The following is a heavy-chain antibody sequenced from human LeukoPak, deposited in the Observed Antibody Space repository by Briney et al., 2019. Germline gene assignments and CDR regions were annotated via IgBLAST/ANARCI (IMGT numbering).Heavy chain of an antibody. CDR2: ISSSSSYI. CDR3: ARYSGSYYSLNYYYGMDV. J-gene: IGHJ6*02. D-gene: IGHD1-26*01. Sequence: GGSLRLSCAASGFTFSSYSMNWVRQAPGKGLEWVSSISSSSSYIYYADSVKGRFTISRDNAKNSLYLQMNSLRAEDTAVYYCARYSGSYYSLNYYYGMDVWGQATTVTVSS. V-gene: IGHV3-21*01. CDR1: GFTFSSYS.